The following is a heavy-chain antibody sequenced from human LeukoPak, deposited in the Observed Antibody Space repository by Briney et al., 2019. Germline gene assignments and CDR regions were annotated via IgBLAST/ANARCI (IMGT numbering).Heavy chain of an antibody. Sequence: ASVKVSCKASGYTFTSYDINWVRQATGQGLEWMGWMSPNSGNTGYAQKFQGRVTMTRNTSISTAYMELSSLRSEDTAVYYCARGYDFWSGDTWFDPWGQGTLVTVSS. CDR3: ARGYDFWSGDTWFDP. CDR2: MSPNSGNT. D-gene: IGHD3-3*01. CDR1: GYTFTSYD. V-gene: IGHV1-8*01. J-gene: IGHJ5*02.